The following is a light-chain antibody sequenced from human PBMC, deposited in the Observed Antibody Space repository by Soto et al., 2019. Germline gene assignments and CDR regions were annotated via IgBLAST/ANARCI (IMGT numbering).Light chain of an antibody. Sequence: EIVLTQSPCTLSLSPGERATLSCRASQSVSSSYLGWYQQKPGQAPRLLIYGASSGATGIPDRFSGSGSGTDFTLTITGLEPEDFAVYYCQHYGTSPFTFGPVTKVDVK. CDR2: GAS. V-gene: IGKV3-20*01. CDR3: QHYGTSPFT. CDR1: QSVSSSY. J-gene: IGKJ3*01.